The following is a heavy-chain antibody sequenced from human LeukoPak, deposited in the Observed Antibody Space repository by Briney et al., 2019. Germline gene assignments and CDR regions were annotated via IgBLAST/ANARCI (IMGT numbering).Heavy chain of an antibody. CDR1: GFTFSSFW. V-gene: IGHV3-7*01. Sequence: PGGSLRLSCAASGFTFSSFWMSWIRQAPGKGLEWVANIKEDGREKYYVDSVKGRFTISRDNAKNSLYLQMNNLKAEDTAMYYCARESYSSGYYYDNWGQGTLVTVSS. CDR3: ARESYSSGYYYDN. J-gene: IGHJ4*02. D-gene: IGHD3-22*01. CDR2: IKEDGREK.